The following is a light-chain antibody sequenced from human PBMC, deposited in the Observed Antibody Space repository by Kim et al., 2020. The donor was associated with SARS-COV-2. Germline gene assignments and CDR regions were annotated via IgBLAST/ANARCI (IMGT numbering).Light chain of an antibody. V-gene: IGLV3-1*01. CDR2: VDR. CDR3: LVWERGSGVV. Sequence: SYELTQPPAVSVSPGQTATITCSADKLGKTYVSWYQVRPGQSPLLVISVDRQRPSWIPERFSGANSGNTATLIISETQVTDEADYYCLVWERGSGVVFGG. CDR1: KLGKTY. J-gene: IGLJ2*01.